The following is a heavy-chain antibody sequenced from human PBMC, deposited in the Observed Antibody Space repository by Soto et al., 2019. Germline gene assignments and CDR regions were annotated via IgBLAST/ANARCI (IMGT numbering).Heavy chain of an antibody. CDR3: ARESVSGYIHHPWFDP. CDR2: NYYSGST. D-gene: IGHD3-16*02. V-gene: IGHV4-30-4*01. J-gene: IGHJ5*02. CDR1: GGSITSGEYY. Sequence: PSETLSLTCTISGGSITSGEYYWSWLRQPPGKGLEWIGYNYYSGSTYYNPSLGRRVTISLDTSQNQFSLKLNSVTAADTAVYYCARESVSGYIHHPWFDPWGQGTLVTVSS.